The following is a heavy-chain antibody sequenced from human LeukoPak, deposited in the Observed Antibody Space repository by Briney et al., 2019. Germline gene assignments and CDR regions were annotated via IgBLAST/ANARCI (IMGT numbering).Heavy chain of an antibody. CDR3: ASMGYSGYDADY. CDR2: INPHSGDT. V-gene: IGHV1-2*02. CDR1: RYTFTGYY. D-gene: IGHD5-12*01. Sequence: ASVKVSCKASRYTFTGYYMHWVRQAPGQGLEWMGWINPHSGDTNYAQKFQGRVTMTRDTSTSTAYMEVGRLRSDDTAVYYCASMGYSGYDADYWGQGTLVTVSS. J-gene: IGHJ4*02.